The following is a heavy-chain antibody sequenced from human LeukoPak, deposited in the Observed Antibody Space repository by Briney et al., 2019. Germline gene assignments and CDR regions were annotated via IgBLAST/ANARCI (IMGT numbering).Heavy chain of an antibody. CDR2: INHGGGT. CDR3: ARGKSKFDY. J-gene: IGHJ4*02. Sequence: SETLSLTCAVYGGSFSDYFWNWIRQTPGKGLEWIGEINHGGGTNYNPSLKSRATISVDTSKNQFSLKLSSVTAADTAVYYCARGKSKFDYWGQGTLVTVSS. V-gene: IGHV4-34*01. CDR1: GGSFSDYF.